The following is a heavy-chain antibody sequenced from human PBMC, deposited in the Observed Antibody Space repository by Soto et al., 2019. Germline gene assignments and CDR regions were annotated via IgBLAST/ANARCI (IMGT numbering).Heavy chain of an antibody. Sequence: QVQLVQSGAEVKKPGASVKVSCKTSGYTFSTYPISWVRQAPGQGLEWVGWISTYNGKTNYGQKFQGRVTITTDTSTCTAYIDLRNLRSDDTAVYYCVRARVEAALGTFDQWGQGTLVTVSS. V-gene: IGHV1-18*01. D-gene: IGHD6-13*01. CDR1: GYTFSTYP. CDR3: VRARVEAALGTFDQ. J-gene: IGHJ4*02. CDR2: ISTYNGKT.